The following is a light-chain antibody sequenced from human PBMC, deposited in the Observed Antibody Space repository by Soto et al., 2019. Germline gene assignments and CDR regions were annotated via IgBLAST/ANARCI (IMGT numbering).Light chain of an antibody. CDR1: SSNIGAGFD. Sequence: QSALTQSPSVSGAPGQNVSISCTGTSSNIGAGFDVHWYQQVPATAPKLLIYGNNNRPSGVPDRFSGSKSGTSASLAITGLQAEDEADYYCQSYDTNLSGGSVFGTVTNLTVL. V-gene: IGLV1-40*01. CDR2: GNN. CDR3: QSYDTNLSGGSV. J-gene: IGLJ1*01.